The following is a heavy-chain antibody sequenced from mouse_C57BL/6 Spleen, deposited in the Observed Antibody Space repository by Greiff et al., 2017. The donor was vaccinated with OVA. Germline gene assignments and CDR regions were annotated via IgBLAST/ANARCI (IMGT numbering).Heavy chain of an antibody. CDR3: ARKDYYGCDY. D-gene: IGHD1-1*01. J-gene: IGHJ2*01. V-gene: IGHV1-53*01. CDR1: GYTFTSYW. CDR2: INPSNGGT. Sequence: QVHVKQPGTELVKPGASVKLSCKASGYTFTSYWMHWVKQRPGQGLEWIGNINPSNGGTNYNEKFKSKATLTVDKSSSTSYMQLSSLTSEDSAVYYCARKDYYGCDYWGQGTTLTVSS.